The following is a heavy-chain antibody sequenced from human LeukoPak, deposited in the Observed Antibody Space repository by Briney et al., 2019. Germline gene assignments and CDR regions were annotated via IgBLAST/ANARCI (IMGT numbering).Heavy chain of an antibody. CDR2: IYYSGST. D-gene: IGHD2-2*01. CDR1: GGSISSYY. J-gene: IGHJ1*01. Sequence: KPSETLSLTCTVSGGSISSYYWSWIRQPPGKGLEWIGYIYYSGSTYYNPSLKSRVTISVDTSKNQFSLKLSSVTAADTAVYYCARRSLVVPAAMRGWGQGTLVTVSS. CDR3: ARRSLVVPAAMRG. V-gene: IGHV4-59*08.